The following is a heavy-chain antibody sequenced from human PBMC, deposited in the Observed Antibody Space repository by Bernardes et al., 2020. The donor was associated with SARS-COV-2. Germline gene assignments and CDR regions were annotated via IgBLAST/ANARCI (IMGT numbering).Heavy chain of an antibody. V-gene: IGHV3-48*02. J-gene: IGHJ5*02. CDR2: ISTSSGTI. CDR3: ARDDCSGGSCYPTHES. CDR1: GFSFSSYS. D-gene: IGHD2-15*01. Sequence: GVLRLSCAASGFSFSSYSMNWVRQAPGKGLEWISYISTSSGTIYYADSVKGRFTISRDDANNSLYLQMDSLRDEDTAVYYCARDDCSGGSCYPTHESWGQGTLVTVSS.